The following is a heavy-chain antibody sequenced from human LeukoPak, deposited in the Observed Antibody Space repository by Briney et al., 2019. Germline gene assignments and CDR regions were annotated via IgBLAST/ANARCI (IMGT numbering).Heavy chain of an antibody. V-gene: IGHV4-31*03. CDR1: GGSISSGGYY. CDR3: ARVYGDYAYLDY. CDR2: IDYSGST. D-gene: IGHD4-17*01. Sequence: PSQTLSLTCTVSGGSISSGGYYWSWIRQPPGKGLEWIGYIDYSGSTHYSPSLKSRVSISVDTSKNQFSLKVTSVTAADTAVYYCARVYGDYAYLDYWGQGTLVTVSS. J-gene: IGHJ4*02.